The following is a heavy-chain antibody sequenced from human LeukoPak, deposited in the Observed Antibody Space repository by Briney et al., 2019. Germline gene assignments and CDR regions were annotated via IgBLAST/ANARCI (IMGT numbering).Heavy chain of an antibody. CDR2: IYTSGST. D-gene: IGHD1-26*01. CDR1: GGSISSYY. J-gene: IGHJ4*02. V-gene: IGHV4-4*07. CDR3: ARVSIVGATTGGWYFDY. Sequence: SETLSLTCTVSGGSISSYYWSWIRQPAGKGLEWIGRIYTSGSTNYNPSLKSRVTMSVDTSKNQFSLKLSSVTAADTAVYYCARVSIVGATTGGWYFDYWGQGTLVTVSS.